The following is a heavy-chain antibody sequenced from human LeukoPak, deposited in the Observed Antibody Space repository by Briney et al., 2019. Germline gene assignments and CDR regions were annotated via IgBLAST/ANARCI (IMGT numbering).Heavy chain of an antibody. D-gene: IGHD6-19*01. CDR2: INANSGTT. CDR1: GFAFSVYA. J-gene: IGHJ5*01. Sequence: RPGGSLRLSCSASGFAFSVYAMSWLRLPPGKGLEWVSTINANSGTTSYAASVRGRFTISRDNSKNTLYLQLNTLSADDTATYYCAKPISGGLAVTADWFHPWGQGTLVVVSS. CDR3: AKPISGGLAVTADWFHP. V-gene: IGHV3-23*01.